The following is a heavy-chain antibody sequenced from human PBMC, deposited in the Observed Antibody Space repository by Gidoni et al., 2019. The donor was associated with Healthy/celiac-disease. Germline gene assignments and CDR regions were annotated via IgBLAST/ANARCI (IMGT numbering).Heavy chain of an antibody. CDR1: GGSINTYY. CDR3: ARDGRHYGSGRPY. J-gene: IGHJ4*02. V-gene: IGHV4-59*01. CDR2: IYYVGNT. D-gene: IGHD3-10*01. Sequence: QVQLPESGPGLVKPSETLSLTCTISGGSINTYYWSWIRQPPGKGLEWIGYIYYVGNTNYNPSLKSRVTMSVDTSKNQFSLELFSVTAADTAVYYCARDGRHYGSGRPYWGQGIQVTVSS.